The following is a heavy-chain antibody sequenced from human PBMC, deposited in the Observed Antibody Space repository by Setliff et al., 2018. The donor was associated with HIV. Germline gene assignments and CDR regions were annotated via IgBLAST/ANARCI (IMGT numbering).Heavy chain of an antibody. Sequence: SVKVSCKASGDTFSNSALTWVRQAPGQGLEWMGGSIPLFGTVTYAQRFQGRVTITMDELMTTAYMELTSLRSEDTAVYYCASGSGYCRNGVCYIGVHKNPDKYYFDYWGQGTLVTVSS. CDR2: SIPLFGTV. CDR1: GDTFSNSA. CDR3: ASGSGYCRNGVCYIGVHKNPDKYYFDY. V-gene: IGHV1-69*05. D-gene: IGHD2-8*01. J-gene: IGHJ4*02.